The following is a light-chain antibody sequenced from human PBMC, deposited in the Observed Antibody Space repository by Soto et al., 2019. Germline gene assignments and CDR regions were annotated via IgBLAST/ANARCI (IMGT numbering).Light chain of an antibody. CDR3: QQYGSSPGT. CDR1: ESVSFSY. J-gene: IGKJ2*01. V-gene: IGKV3-20*01. Sequence: EIVLTQSPGTLSLSPGERATLSCWASESVSFSYLAWYQQKPGQAPRLLIYGASSWAAGIPNRFSGSGSGTDFTLTISRLEPEDFAVYYCQQYGSSPGTFGQGTKLEIK. CDR2: GAS.